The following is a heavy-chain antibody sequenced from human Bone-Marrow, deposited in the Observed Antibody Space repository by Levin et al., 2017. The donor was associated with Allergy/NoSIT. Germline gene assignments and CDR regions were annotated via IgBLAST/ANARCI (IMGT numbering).Heavy chain of an antibody. CDR2: IKQDGSEK. CDR1: GFTFSSYW. V-gene: IGHV3-7*03. Sequence: LSLTCAASGFTFSSYWMSWVRQAPGKGLEWVANIKQDGSEKYYVDSVKGRFTISRDNAKNSLYLQMNSLRAEDTAVYYCARGSSSWYNYYYYMDVWGKGTTVTVSS. D-gene: IGHD6-13*01. CDR3: ARGSSSWYNYYYYMDV. J-gene: IGHJ6*03.